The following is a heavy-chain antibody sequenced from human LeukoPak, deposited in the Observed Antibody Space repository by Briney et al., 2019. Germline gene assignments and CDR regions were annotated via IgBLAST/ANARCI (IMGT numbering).Heavy chain of an antibody. V-gene: IGHV4-34*01. CDR1: GGSLSGYY. D-gene: IGHD1-26*01. Sequence: SETLSLTCAVYGGSLSGYYWSWIRQPPGKGLEWIGEINHSGNTNYNPSLKSRVTISVDTPKNHFYLELISVTAADTAVYYCARQGSGSSYYYYTLPYWGQGTLVTVSS. CDR2: INHSGNT. CDR3: ARQGSGSSYYYYTLPY. J-gene: IGHJ4*02.